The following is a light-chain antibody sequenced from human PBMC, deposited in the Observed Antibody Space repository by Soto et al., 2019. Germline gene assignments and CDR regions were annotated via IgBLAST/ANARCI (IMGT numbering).Light chain of an antibody. CDR2: YDS. CDR1: NIGSKS. Sequence: SYELTQPPSVSVAPGKTARITCGGNNIGSKSVHWYQQKPGQAPVLVIYYDSDRPSGIPERFSGSNSGNTATLTISRVEAGDDADYYCQVWDSSSDHRVVFGGGPKLTVL. CDR3: QVWDSSSDHRVV. J-gene: IGLJ2*01. V-gene: IGLV3-21*04.